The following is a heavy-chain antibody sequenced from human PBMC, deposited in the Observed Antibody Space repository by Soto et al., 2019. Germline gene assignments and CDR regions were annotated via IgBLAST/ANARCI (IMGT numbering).Heavy chain of an antibody. J-gene: IGHJ4*02. CDR2: INAGNGNT. Sequence: QVQLEQSGAEVKKPGATVMVSCKASGYTFTSYAMNWVRQAPGQRLEWMGWINAGNGNTKYSQKFQGRVTITRDTSASTAYMELSSLRSEDTAVYYCARSVGAALSDYWGQGTLVTVSS. D-gene: IGHD1-26*01. CDR3: ARSVGAALSDY. V-gene: IGHV1-3*01. CDR1: GYTFTSYA.